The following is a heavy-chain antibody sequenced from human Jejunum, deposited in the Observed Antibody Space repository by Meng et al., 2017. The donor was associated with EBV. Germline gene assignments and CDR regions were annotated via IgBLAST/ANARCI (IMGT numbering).Heavy chain of an antibody. CDR2: FFDDTVNT. Sequence: EVQLLESGGDLVRHGGSLRLSCTVSGFDLSNNGISWVRQVPGRGLEWVSSFFDDTVNTYYADSVKGRFTISRDNSRNTLYLQMSSLSGDDTAVYYCVGHGYNSGWWGQGTLVTVSS. CDR3: VGHGYNSGW. CDR1: GFDLSNNG. D-gene: IGHD6-19*01. J-gene: IGHJ4*02. V-gene: IGHV3-23*01.